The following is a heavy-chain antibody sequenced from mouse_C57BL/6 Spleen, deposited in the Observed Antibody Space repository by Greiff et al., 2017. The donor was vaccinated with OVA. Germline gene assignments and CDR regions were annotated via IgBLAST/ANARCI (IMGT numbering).Heavy chain of an antibody. D-gene: IGHD2-2*01. CDR1: GFTFSDYG. CDR2: ISSGSSTI. J-gene: IGHJ1*03. CDR3: ARQGGLRHWYFDD. Sequence: EVQVVESGGGLVKPGGSLKLSCAASGFTFSDYGMHWVRQAPEKGLEWVAYISSGSSTIYYADTVKGRFTISSDNAKNTLFLQMTRLRTEDTAMDDGARQGGLRHWYFDDWGTGTTVTVSS. V-gene: IGHV5-17*01.